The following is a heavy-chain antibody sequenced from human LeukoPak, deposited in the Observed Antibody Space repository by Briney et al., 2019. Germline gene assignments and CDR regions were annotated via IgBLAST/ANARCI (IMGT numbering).Heavy chain of an antibody. CDR1: GFTFSTYW. J-gene: IGHJ4*02. CDR3: VRFDSSGHYYYFDY. Sequence: PGGSLRLSCAASGFTFSTYWMTWVRQAPGKGLVWVSRISSDGSITSYADSVRGRFTISRDNAKNTVSVQMNSLRAEDTAVYYCVRFDSSGHYYYFDYWGQGALVTVSS. V-gene: IGHV3-74*01. CDR2: ISSDGSIT. D-gene: IGHD3-22*01.